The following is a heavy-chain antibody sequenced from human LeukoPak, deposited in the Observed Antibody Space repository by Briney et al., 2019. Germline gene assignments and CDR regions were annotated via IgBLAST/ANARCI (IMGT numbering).Heavy chain of an antibody. CDR2: INHSGST. CDR3: ARGGPAPVYYMDV. D-gene: IGHD1-14*01. CDR1: GGSFSGYY. Sequence: PSETLSLTCAVYGGSFSGYYWSWIRQPPGKGLEWIGEINHSGSTNYNPSLKSRVTISVGTSKNQFSLKLSSVTAADTAVYYCARGGPAPVYYMDVWGKGTTVTVSS. J-gene: IGHJ6*03. V-gene: IGHV4-34*01.